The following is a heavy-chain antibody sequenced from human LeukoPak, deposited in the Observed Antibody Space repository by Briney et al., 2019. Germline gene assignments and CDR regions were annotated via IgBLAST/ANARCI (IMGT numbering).Heavy chain of an antibody. CDR2: ISGSGGST. Sequence: GGSLRLSCAASGFTFSSYAMSWVRQAPGKGLEWVSDISGSGGSTNYADSVKGRFTTSRDKSKNTLYLQMKSLRVEDTAVYYCARGMDGYGPDAFDIWGQGTMVTVSS. D-gene: IGHD5-24*01. V-gene: IGHV3-23*01. J-gene: IGHJ3*02. CDR3: ARGMDGYGPDAFDI. CDR1: GFTFSSYA.